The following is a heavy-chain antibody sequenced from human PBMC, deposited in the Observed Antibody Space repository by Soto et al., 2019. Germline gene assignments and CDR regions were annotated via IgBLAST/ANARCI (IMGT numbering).Heavy chain of an antibody. D-gene: IGHD4-17*01. J-gene: IGHJ4*02. Sequence: QLQLQESGSGLVKPSQTLSLTCAVSGGSISSGGYSWSWIRQPPGKGLEWIGYIYHSGCTYYNPSLKSRVTISVDRSKNQFSLKLSSVTAADTAVYYCARGTDYGGNRPFDYWGQGTLVTVSS. CDR3: ARGTDYGGNRPFDY. V-gene: IGHV4-30-2*01. CDR1: GGSISSGGYS. CDR2: IYHSGCT.